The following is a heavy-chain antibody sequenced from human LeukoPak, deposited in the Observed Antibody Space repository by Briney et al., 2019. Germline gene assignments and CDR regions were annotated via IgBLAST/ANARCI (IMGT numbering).Heavy chain of an antibody. V-gene: IGHV3-23*01. D-gene: IGHD6-13*01. CDR3: AKRDSSSWYSLYFDY. J-gene: IGHJ4*02. Sequence: GGSLRLSCAASGFTFSSYAMSWVRQAPGKGLEWVSAIRGSGGSTYYADSVKGRFTISRDNSKNTLYLQMNSLRAEDTAVYYCAKRDSSSWYSLYFDYWGQGTLVTVSS. CDR2: IRGSGGST. CDR1: GFTFSSYA.